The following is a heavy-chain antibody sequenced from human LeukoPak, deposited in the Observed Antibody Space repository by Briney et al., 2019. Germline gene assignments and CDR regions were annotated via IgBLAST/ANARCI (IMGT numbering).Heavy chain of an antibody. D-gene: IGHD3-22*01. J-gene: IGHJ4*02. V-gene: IGHV1-69*04. CDR3: ARAPYYYDSSGDPYDY. CDR2: IIPILGIA. CDR1: GGTFSSYA. Sequence: GASVKVSCKASGGTFSSYAISWVRQAPGQGLEWMGRIIPILGIANYAQKFQGRVTITPDKSTSTAYMELSSLRSEDTAVYYCARAPYYYDSSGDPYDYWGQGTLVTVSS.